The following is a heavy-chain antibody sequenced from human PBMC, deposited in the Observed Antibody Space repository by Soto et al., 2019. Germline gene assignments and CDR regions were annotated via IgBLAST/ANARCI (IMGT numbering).Heavy chain of an antibody. D-gene: IGHD4-17*01. J-gene: IGHJ3*02. CDR1: GGSFSGYY. V-gene: IGHV4-34*01. CDR3: ARGETTLDAFDI. CDR2: INHSGST. Sequence: SETLSLTCAVYGGSFSGYYWSWIRQPPGKGLEWIGEINHSGSTNYNPSLKSRVTISVDTSKNQFSLKLSSVTAADTAVYYCARGETTLDAFDIWGQGTMVTVSS.